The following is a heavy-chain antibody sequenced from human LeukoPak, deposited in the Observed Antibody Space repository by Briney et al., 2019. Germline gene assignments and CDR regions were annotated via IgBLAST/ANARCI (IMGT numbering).Heavy chain of an antibody. J-gene: IGHJ4*02. D-gene: IGHD3-22*01. CDR1: GYTFTGYY. CDR3: AVVVVISDFDY. V-gene: IGHV1-2*06. Sequence: VASVKVSCKASGYTFTGYYMHWVRQAPGQGLEWMGRINPNSGGTNYAQKFQGRVTMTRDTSISTAYMELSRLRSDDTAVYYCAVVVVISDFDYWGQGTLVTVSS. CDR2: INPNSGGT.